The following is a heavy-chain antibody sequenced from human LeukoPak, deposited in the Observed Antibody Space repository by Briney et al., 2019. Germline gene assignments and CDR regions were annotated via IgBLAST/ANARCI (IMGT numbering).Heavy chain of an antibody. Sequence: QSGGSLRLSCAPSGFTFSSYAMSWVRQAPGKGREWLSAISGSGGSTYYADSVKGRLTISRDNSKNTLYLQMNSLRAEDTAVYYCAKGPAYYYDSSGPADYGGQGTLVTVSS. CDR1: GFTFSSYA. D-gene: IGHD3-22*01. J-gene: IGHJ4*02. CDR2: ISGSGGST. CDR3: AKGPAYYYDSSGPADY. V-gene: IGHV3-23*01.